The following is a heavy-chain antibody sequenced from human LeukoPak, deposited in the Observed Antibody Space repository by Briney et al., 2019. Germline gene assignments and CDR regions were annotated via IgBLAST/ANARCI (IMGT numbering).Heavy chain of an antibody. CDR1: GDTFSNYA. Sequence: SVKVSCKASGDTFSNYAIYWVRQAPGQGLEWVGGILPIIGATKNGQKLQGRVTFTADESTSTVYMELSSLRSEDTAIYYCARAHFSAYTGSEWGQGTLVTVSS. V-gene: IGHV1-69*13. CDR3: ARAHFSAYTGSE. CDR2: ILPIIGAT. J-gene: IGHJ4*02. D-gene: IGHD3-16*01.